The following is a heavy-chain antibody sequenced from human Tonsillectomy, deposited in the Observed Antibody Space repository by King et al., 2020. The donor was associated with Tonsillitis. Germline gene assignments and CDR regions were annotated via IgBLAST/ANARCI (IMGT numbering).Heavy chain of an antibody. CDR1: GFTFSNYA. Sequence: VQLVESGGGLVQPGGSLRLSCAASGFTFSNYAMSWVRQAPGKGLEWVSSISGSGGSTYYADSVRGRFTISRDNSKNTLYLQMDSLRGEDTAVYYCAKGTSSLGQEQLGIYSYYYYMDVWGKGTTVTVSS. D-gene: IGHD6-13*01. CDR3: AKGTSSLGQEQLGIYSYYYYMDV. CDR2: ISGSGGST. V-gene: IGHV3-23*04. J-gene: IGHJ6*03.